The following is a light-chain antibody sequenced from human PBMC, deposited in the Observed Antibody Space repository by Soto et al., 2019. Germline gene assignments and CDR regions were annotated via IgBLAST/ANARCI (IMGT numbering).Light chain of an antibody. CDR2: DAS. J-gene: IGKJ1*01. CDR1: RGISSN. Sequence: IVMTQSPATLSVSPGERATLSCRASRGISSNLAWYQQKPGQAPRLLIYDASTRATGIPDRFSGSGSGTDFTLIISRLEPEDFAVYHCQQYGSSPWTFGQGTKVDIK. V-gene: IGKV3-20*01. CDR3: QQYGSSPWT.